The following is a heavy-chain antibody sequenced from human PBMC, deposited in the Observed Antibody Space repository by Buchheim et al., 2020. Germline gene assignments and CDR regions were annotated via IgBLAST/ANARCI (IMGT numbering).Heavy chain of an antibody. D-gene: IGHD3-16*02. CDR2: ISSGSTYI. CDR1: GFTFSSYN. V-gene: IGHV3-21*04. J-gene: IGHJ6*02. Sequence: EVQLVESGGGLVKPGGSLRLSCAASGFTFSSYNMNWVRQAPGKGLEWVSSISSGSTYIYYTDSVKGRFTISRDNAKSSLYLQMNSLRAEDTALYYCAKEASIGGMDVWGQGTT. CDR3: AKEASIGGMDV.